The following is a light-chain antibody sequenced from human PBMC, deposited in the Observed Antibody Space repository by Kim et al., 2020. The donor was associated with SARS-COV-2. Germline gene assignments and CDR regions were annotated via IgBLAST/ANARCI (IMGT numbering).Light chain of an antibody. Sequence: SSSVGDIFTIPGPSSQDISNYSNWYQHNPPIYPKLLLHHSSNLKTGLPSMCSGSSSAAYFTFTISRLHPDDIATYYRQQYDNLLTFGRGTKVDIK. CDR3: QQYDNLLT. V-gene: IGKV1-33*01. J-gene: IGKJ4*01. CDR1: QDISNY. CDR2: HSS.